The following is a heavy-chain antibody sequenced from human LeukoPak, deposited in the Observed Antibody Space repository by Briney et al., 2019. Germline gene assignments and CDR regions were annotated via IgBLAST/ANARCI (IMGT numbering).Heavy chain of an antibody. D-gene: IGHD3-22*01. Sequence: PSETLSLTCTVSGGSISSYYWSWLRQPPGKGLEWIGYIYYSGSTNYNPSLKSRVTISVDTSKNQFSLKLSSVSAADTAVYYCARGLVDGDVWGKGTTVTVSS. CDR1: GGSISSYY. J-gene: IGHJ6*04. CDR3: ARGLVDGDV. CDR2: IYYSGST. V-gene: IGHV4-59*01.